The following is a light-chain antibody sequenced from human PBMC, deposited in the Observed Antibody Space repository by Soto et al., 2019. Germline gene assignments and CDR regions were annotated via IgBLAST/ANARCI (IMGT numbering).Light chain of an antibody. J-gene: IGKJ4*01. Sequence: DIQMTQSPSSLSASVGDRVTITCRASQSISSYLNWFQQKPGKAPKLLISAASSLQSGVPSRFSGSGSGTDFTFTISSLQPEDFATYYCQQSYSTPFTFGGGTKVEIK. CDR2: AAS. CDR1: QSISSY. V-gene: IGKV1-39*01. CDR3: QQSYSTPFT.